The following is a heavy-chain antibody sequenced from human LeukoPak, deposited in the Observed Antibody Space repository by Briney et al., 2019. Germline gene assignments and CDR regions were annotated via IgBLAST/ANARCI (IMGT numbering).Heavy chain of an antibody. V-gene: IGHV1-8*01. D-gene: IGHD3-10*01. CDR3: AREKIGNYYGSGRPPYNWFDP. CDR2: MNPNSGNT. J-gene: IGHJ5*02. CDR1: GYTFTSYD. Sequence: ASVKVSCKASGYTFTSYDINWVRQATGQGLEWMGWMNPNSGNTGYAQKFQGRVTMTRNTSISTAYMELSSLRSEDTAVYYCAREKIGNYYGSGRPPYNWFDPWGQGTLVTVSS.